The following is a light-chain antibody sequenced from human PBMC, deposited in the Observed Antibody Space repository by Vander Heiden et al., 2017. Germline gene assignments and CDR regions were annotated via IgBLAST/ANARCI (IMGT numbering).Light chain of an antibody. Sequence: DIQMTQPPSTLSASVGDRVTITCRASQSISNWLAWYQQKPGKAPKVLIYKASTLESGVPSRFSGSGSGTEFTLTINGLQPDDFATYYCQQYDSYLWTFGHGTTVEI. V-gene: IGKV1-5*03. J-gene: IGKJ1*01. CDR3: QQYDSYLWT. CDR2: KAS. CDR1: QSISNW.